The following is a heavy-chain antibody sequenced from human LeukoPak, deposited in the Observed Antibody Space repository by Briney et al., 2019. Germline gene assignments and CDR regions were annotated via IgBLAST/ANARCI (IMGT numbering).Heavy chain of an antibody. Sequence: ASVKVSCKASGGTFSSYAISWVRQAPGQGLEWMGGIIPIFGTANYAQKFQGRVTITADKSTSTAYMELSSLRSEDTAVYYCAKDRRPWTTVTTGCDYWGQGTLVTVSS. J-gene: IGHJ4*02. CDR1: GGTFSSYA. D-gene: IGHD4-17*01. CDR2: IIPIFGTA. CDR3: AKDRRPWTTVTTGCDY. V-gene: IGHV1-69*06.